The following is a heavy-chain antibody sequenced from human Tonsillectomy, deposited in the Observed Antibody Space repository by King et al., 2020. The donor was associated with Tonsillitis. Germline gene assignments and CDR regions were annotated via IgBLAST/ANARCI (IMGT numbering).Heavy chain of an antibody. V-gene: IGHV3-11*05. CDR3: ARDLHYDILTGELDY. J-gene: IGHJ4*02. CDR2: ISSSSSYT. Sequence: QLVQSGGGFVKPGGSLRLSCAASGFTFSDYYMSWIRQAPGKGLEWVSYISSSSSYTNYADTVKGRFTISRDNAKNSLYLQMNSLRAEDTAVYYCARDLHYDILTGELDYWGQGTLVTVSS. CDR1: GFTFSDYY. D-gene: IGHD3-9*01.